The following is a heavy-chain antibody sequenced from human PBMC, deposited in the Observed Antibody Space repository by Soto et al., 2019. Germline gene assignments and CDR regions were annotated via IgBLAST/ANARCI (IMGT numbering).Heavy chain of an antibody. V-gene: IGHV1-69*13. J-gene: IGHJ6*02. CDR3: TTRGGSYRPAWDYYYYGMDV. Sequence: SVKVSCKASGGTFSSYAISWVRQAPGQGLEWMGGIIPIFGTANYAQKFQGRVTITADESTSTAYMELSSLRSEDTAVYYCTTRGGSYRPAWDYYYYGMDVWG. CDR1: GGTFSSYA. D-gene: IGHD1-26*01. CDR2: IIPIFGTA.